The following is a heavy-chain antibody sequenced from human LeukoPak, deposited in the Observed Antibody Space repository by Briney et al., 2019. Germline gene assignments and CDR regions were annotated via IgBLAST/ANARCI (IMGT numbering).Heavy chain of an antibody. V-gene: IGHV3-23*01. CDR1: GITFSSYA. Sequence: GGSLRLSCAASGITFSSYAMSWVRQAPTKGLEWVSGISGSGGSTYYADSVKGRFTISRDNSKNTLYLQMNSLRAEDTAVYYCARSGAGGAFDMWGRGTMVTVSS. CDR3: ARSGAGGAFDM. CDR2: ISGSGGST. J-gene: IGHJ3*02. D-gene: IGHD3-10*01.